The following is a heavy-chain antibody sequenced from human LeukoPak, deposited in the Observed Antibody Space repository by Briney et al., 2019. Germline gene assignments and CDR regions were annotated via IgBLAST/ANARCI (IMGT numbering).Heavy chain of an antibody. D-gene: IGHD6-19*01. CDR3: ARVTSSGWKKLDY. Sequence: ASVKVACKASGYTFTGYYMHWVRQAPGQGLEWMGWINPNSGGTNYAQKLQGRVTMTRDTSISTAYMELSRLRSDDTAVYYCARVTSSGWKKLDYWGQGTLVTVSS. J-gene: IGHJ4*02. V-gene: IGHV1-2*02. CDR1: GYTFTGYY. CDR2: INPNSGGT.